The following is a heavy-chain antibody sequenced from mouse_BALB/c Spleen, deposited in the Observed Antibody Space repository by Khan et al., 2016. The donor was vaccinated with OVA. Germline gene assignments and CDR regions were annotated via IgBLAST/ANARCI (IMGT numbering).Heavy chain of an antibody. V-gene: IGHV5-17*02. D-gene: IGHD1-1*01. CDR2: ISGNSNTI. Sequence: EVQLMESGGGLVQPGGSRKLSCAASGFTFNSYGMHWVRQAPEKGLEWVAYISGNSNTIYYADTVKGRFTISRENPKNTLFLQMTSLMSEDTAMYYCATSYFYGYYFDYWGPGTTLTVS. CDR1: GFTFNSYG. CDR3: ATSYFYGYYFDY. J-gene: IGHJ2*01.